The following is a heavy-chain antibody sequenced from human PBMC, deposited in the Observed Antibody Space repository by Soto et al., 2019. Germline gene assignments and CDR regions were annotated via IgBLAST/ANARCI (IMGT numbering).Heavy chain of an antibody. D-gene: IGHD1-20*01. CDR1: GFRFSTYW. V-gene: IGHV3-7*01. Sequence: EVQVVESGGGLVQPGGSLRLSCAASGFRFSTYWMSWVRQAPGKGLEWLANIKQDANEMYYADSVKGRFTISRDSAKNAIFLIMDSLRVEDPAVYYWSAYNTSRNAAFAIWGQGTMVIVSS. J-gene: IGHJ3*02. CDR3: SAYNTSRNAAFAI. CDR2: IKQDANEM.